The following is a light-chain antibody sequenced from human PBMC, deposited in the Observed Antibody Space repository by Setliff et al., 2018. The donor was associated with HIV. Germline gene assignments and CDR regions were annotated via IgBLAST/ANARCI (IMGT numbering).Light chain of an antibody. CDR1: SNDVGVYNY. V-gene: IGLV2-14*03. CDR2: DVS. CDR3: TSYTTSSTVV. Sequence: VLTQPASVSGSPGQSITISCTGTSNDVGVYNYVSWYQQHPGKAPKLMIHDVSNRPSGVSDRFSGSKSGNTASLTISGLQAEDEADYYCTSYTTSSTVVFGGGTKVTVL. J-gene: IGLJ2*01.